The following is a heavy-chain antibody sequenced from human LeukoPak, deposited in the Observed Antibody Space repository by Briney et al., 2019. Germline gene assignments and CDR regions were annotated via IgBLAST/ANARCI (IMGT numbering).Heavy chain of an antibody. J-gene: IGHJ6*02. CDR1: GGSISSGGYS. D-gene: IGHD5-18*01. CDR2: IYHSGST. V-gene: IGHV4-30-2*01. CDR3: ASGRYGPTYYYYGMGV. Sequence: SQTLSLTCAVSGGSISSGGYSWNWIRQPPGKGLEWIGYIYHSGSTYYNPSLKSRVTISVDRSKNQFSLKLSSVTAADTAVYYCASGRYGPTYYYYGMGVWGQGTTVTVSS.